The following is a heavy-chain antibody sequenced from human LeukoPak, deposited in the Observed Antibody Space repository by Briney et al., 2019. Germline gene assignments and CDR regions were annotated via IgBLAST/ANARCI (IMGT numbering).Heavy chain of an antibody. CDR2: ISGSGGST. CDR1: GFTFSRYA. Sequence: GGSLRLSCAASGFTFSRYAMNWVRQAPGKGLEWVSTISGSGGSTYYADSVKGRFTISRDTSKNTLYLHMNSLRAEDTAVYYCAKAAWAHDYGDPMGYWGQGTLVTVSS. V-gene: IGHV3-23*01. CDR3: AKAAWAHDYGDPMGY. J-gene: IGHJ4*02. D-gene: IGHD4-17*01.